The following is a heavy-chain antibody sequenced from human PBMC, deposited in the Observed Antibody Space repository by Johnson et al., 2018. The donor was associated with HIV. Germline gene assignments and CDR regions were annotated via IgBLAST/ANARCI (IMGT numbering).Heavy chain of an antibody. CDR1: GFTFDDYG. Sequence: VQLVESGGGVVRPGGSLRLSCAASGFTFDDYGMSWVRQAPGKGLEWGSGINWNGGSTGYADSVKGRFTISRANAKNSLYLQMNSLRAEDTALYYCARDRGRTSPFGVVIMDAFDIWGQGTMVTVSS. D-gene: IGHD3-3*01. J-gene: IGHJ3*02. CDR2: INWNGGST. CDR3: ARDRGRTSPFGVVIMDAFDI. V-gene: IGHV3-20*04.